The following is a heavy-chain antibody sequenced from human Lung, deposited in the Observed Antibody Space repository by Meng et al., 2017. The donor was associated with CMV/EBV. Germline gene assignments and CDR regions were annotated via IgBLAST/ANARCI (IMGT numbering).Heavy chain of an antibody. CDR3: GRSGSGWYGGGSDY. Sequence: ASVKVSCKAAGYNFLNYDINWVRHSSGQGLEYMGWINPKSGNTDYARKFQGRVTFTRNTSINTAYMELSSLRSEDTALYYCGRSGSGWYGGGSDYWGQGALVTVSS. J-gene: IGHJ4*02. CDR2: INPKSGNT. D-gene: IGHD6-19*01. V-gene: IGHV1-8*01. CDR1: GYNFLNYD.